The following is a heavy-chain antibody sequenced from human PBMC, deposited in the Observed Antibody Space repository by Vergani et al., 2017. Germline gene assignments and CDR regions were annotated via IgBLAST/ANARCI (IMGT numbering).Heavy chain of an antibody. CDR3: ARQGMLTGSFYSD. Sequence: EVQLVQSGAEVKKPGESLKISCKGSGYSFTSYWLGWVRQMPGKGLEWMGIIYPGDSDTRYSPSFHGQVTISVDKSVSTTFLQWSSLQASDTAIYYCARQGMLTGSFYSDWGQGSLVTVSS. CDR2: IYPGDSDT. J-gene: IGHJ4*02. CDR1: GYSFTSYW. V-gene: IGHV5-51*01. D-gene: IGHD3-22*01.